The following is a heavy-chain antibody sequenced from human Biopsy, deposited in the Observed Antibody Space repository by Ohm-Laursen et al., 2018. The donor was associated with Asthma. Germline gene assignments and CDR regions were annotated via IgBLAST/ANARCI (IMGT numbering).Heavy chain of an antibody. CDR2: IFYSGAT. D-gene: IGHD5-12*01. J-gene: IGHJ4*02. CDR3: ARGTIVAGIDY. Sequence: GTLSLTCSVSGGSVSSDKYYWSWIRQPPGKGLEWIAYIFYSGATNYNPALKSRVAQSIDTSKSQFSLRLNSLSAADTAVYYCARGTIVAGIDYWGREPWSPSP. V-gene: IGHV4-61*01. CDR1: GGSVSSDKYY.